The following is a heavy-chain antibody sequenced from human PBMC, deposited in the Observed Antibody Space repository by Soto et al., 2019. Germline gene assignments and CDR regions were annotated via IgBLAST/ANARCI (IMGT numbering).Heavy chain of an antibody. Sequence: EVQLLESGGGLVQPGGSLRLSCAASGFTFNNYAMTWVRQAPGKGLEWVSAISGGGETTSYADSVKGRFTVSRDGSKNTLYLQMCSLRAEDTALYYCAKGRGGSGSLTPRVNFWGQGTLVTVSS. CDR3: AKGRGGSGSLTPRVNF. D-gene: IGHD3-10*01. V-gene: IGHV3-23*01. J-gene: IGHJ4*02. CDR1: GFTFNNYA. CDR2: ISGGGETT.